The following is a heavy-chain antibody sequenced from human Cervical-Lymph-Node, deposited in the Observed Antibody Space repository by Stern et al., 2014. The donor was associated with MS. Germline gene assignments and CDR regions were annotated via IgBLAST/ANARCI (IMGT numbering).Heavy chain of an antibody. CDR1: GGSFKGYA. Sequence: QVQLVESGAEVKKPGSSVRVSCKASGGSFKGYAFNWLRQAPGQGLEWMGDIVPMFAKANYAQKCQGRVTVTADEATNTVYMELSFLTSEDTAVYYCARERSIHYPAFAPWGQGTLVTVSS. D-gene: IGHD3-10*01. CDR2: IVPMFAKA. J-gene: IGHJ5*02. V-gene: IGHV1-69*01. CDR3: ARERSIHYPAFAP.